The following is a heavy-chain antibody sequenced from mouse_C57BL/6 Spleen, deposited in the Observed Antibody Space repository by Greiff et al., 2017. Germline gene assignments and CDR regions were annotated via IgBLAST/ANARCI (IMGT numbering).Heavy chain of an antibody. CDR1: GYTFTEYT. CDR2: FYPGSGSI. D-gene: IGHD3-2*02. Sequence: VQLKESGAELVKPGASVKLSCKASGYTFTEYTIHWVKQRPGQGLEWIGWFYPGSGSIKYNEKFKDKATLTVDKSSSTDYMDLSRVTSECSAVYCCARNEERQFRLGYRFAYWGQGTLVTVSA. V-gene: IGHV1-62-2*01. J-gene: IGHJ3*01. CDR3: ARNEERQFRLGYRFAY.